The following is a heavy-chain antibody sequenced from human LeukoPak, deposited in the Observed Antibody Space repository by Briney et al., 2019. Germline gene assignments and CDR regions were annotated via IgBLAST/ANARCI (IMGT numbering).Heavy chain of an antibody. V-gene: IGHV1-46*01. CDR1: GYTFTSYY. Sequence: ASVKVSCKASGYTFTSYYIHWVRQAPGQGLEWIGIINPIGGSTSYAQKFQARVTMTRDTSTSTVYMELSSLRSEDTAVYYCARGPVYCSGVICPYNWFDPWGQGTLVTVSS. CDR3: ARGPVYCSGVICPYNWFDP. D-gene: IGHD2-15*01. J-gene: IGHJ5*02. CDR2: INPIGGST.